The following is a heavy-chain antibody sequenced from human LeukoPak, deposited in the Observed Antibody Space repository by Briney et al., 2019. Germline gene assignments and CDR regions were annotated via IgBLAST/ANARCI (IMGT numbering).Heavy chain of an antibody. CDR3: TTATMVRGVLIDY. V-gene: IGHV3-15*01. D-gene: IGHD3-10*01. Sequence: GSLRLSCAASGFTFSNAWMSWVRQAPGKGLEWVGRIKSKTDGGTTDYAAPVKGRFTISRDDSKNTLYLQMNSLKTEDTAVYYCTTATMVRGVLIDYWGQGTLVTVSS. CDR1: GFTFSNAW. CDR2: IKSKTDGGTT. J-gene: IGHJ4*02.